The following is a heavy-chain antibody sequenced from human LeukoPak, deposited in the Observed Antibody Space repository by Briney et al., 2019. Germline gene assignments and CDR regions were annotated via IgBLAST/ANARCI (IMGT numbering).Heavy chain of an antibody. V-gene: IGHV4-59*08. CDR3: ARGYYDILTGYYAPFDY. Sequence: PSETLSLTCTVSGGSISSYYWSWIRQPPGKGLEWIGYIYYSGSTNYNPSLKSRVTISVDTSKNQFSLKLSSVTAADTAVYYCARGYYDILTGYYAPFDYWGQGTLVTVSS. CDR1: GGSISSYY. J-gene: IGHJ4*02. D-gene: IGHD3-9*01. CDR2: IYYSGST.